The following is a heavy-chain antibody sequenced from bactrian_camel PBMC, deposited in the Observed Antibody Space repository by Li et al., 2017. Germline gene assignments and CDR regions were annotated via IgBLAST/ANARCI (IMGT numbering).Heavy chain of an antibody. Sequence: VQLVESGGDLVQPGGSLRLSCLASGFTFDDYAMGWIRQAPGKGLEWVSTVSNSGTSYYSDSVKGRYTISRDNAKKTLYLQMNSLKAEDTATYYCAADQVRLPSGGSWLTHLASFGFWGQGTQVTVS. V-gene: IGHV3-1*01. CDR2: VSNSGTS. CDR1: GFTFDDYA. CDR3: AADQVRLPSGGSWLTHLASFGF. J-gene: IGHJ6*01. D-gene: IGHD2*01.